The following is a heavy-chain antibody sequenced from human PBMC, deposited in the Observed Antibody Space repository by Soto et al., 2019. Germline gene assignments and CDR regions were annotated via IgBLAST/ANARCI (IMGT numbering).Heavy chain of an antibody. CDR1: GFTFSSYG. D-gene: IGHD3-22*01. J-gene: IGHJ4*02. V-gene: IGHV3-48*02. Sequence: EVQLVESGGGLVQPGGSLRLSCAASGFTFSSYGMNWVRQAPGKGLEWVSYISSSSTTIYYADSVKGRFTIFRDNAKNSLYLQLHSLRDEDTAVYYCAISPYYYDSSNYYGYWGQGTLVTVSS. CDR3: AISPYYYDSSNYYGY. CDR2: ISSSSTTI.